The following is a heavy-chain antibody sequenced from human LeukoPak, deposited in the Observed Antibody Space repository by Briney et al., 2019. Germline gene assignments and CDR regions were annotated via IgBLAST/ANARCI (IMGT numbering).Heavy chain of an antibody. CDR3: ASYPRYMSSPPCDY. CDR2: INPNTGDT. CDR1: GYTFTGQF. J-gene: IGHJ4*02. D-gene: IGHD5-12*01. V-gene: IGHV1-2*02. Sequence: GASVKVSCRASGYTFTGQFMHWVRQAPGQGLEWMGWINPNTGDTNYAQKFQGRVTMTRDTTINTAYMDLSRLTSDDTAVYYCASYPRYMSSPPCDYGGQGTLVTVSS.